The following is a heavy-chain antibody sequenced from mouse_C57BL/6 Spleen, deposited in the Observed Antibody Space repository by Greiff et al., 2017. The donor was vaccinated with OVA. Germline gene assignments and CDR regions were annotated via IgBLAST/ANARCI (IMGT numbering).Heavy chain of an antibody. J-gene: IGHJ4*01. CDR2: IDPETGGT. V-gene: IGHV1-15*01. Sequence: VKLMESGAELVRPGASVTLSCKASGYTFTDYEMHWVKQTPVHGLEWIGAIDPETGGTAYNQKFKGKAILTADKSSSTAYMELRSLTSEDSAVYYCTRSSSNYAMDYWGQGTSVTVSS. CDR1: GYTFTDYE. D-gene: IGHD1-1*01. CDR3: TRSSSNYAMDY.